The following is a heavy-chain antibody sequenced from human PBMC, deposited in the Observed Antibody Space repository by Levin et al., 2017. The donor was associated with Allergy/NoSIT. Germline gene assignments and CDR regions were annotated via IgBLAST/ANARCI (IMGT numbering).Heavy chain of an antibody. CDR2: ISYDGSNK. CDR3: ARDWWDLPKSHFDL. J-gene: IGHJ4*02. V-gene: IGHV3-30-3*01. D-gene: IGHD2-15*01. Sequence: GESLKISCDASGFSFSSYVFHWVRQAPGKGLGWVAAISYDGSNKYYADSVKGRFTISRDNSKNTVYLQMNSLTTEDTAVYYCARDWWDLPKSHFDLWGQGALVSVSS. CDR1: GFSFSSYV.